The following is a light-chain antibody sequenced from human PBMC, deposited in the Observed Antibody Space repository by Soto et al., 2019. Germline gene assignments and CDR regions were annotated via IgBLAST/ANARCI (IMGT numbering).Light chain of an antibody. CDR2: LNSDGSH. J-gene: IGLJ2*01. CDR1: SGHSSYA. V-gene: IGLV4-69*01. Sequence: QSVLTQSPSASASLGASVKLTCTLSSGHSSYAIAWHQQQPEKGPRYLMKLNSDGSHSKGDGIPDRFSGSSSGAERYLTISSLQSEDEADYYCQTWDTGMGVFGGGTKLTVL. CDR3: QTWDTGMGV.